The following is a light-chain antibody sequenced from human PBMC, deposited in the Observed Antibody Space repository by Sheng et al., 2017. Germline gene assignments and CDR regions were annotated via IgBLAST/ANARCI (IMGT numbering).Light chain of an antibody. J-gene: IGKJ1*01. V-gene: IGKV1-5*03. CDR3: QQYSSSPT. Sequence: DILLTQSPSILSASVGDSITITCRASQSVRTWLAWYQQKPGKAPSVIIYKASALDTGVPSRFSGSGSGTDFTLTISSLQPDDFATYYCQQYSSSPTFGQG. CDR1: QSVRTW. CDR2: KAS.